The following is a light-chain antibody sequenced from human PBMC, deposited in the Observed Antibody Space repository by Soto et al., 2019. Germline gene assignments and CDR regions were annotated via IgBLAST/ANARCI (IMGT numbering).Light chain of an antibody. CDR2: GNS. CDR3: QSYDSSLSVFYV. V-gene: IGLV1-40*01. Sequence: LTQPPSVSGAPGQRVTISCTGSSSNIGAGYDVHWYQQLPGTAPKLLIYGNSNRPSGVPDRFSGSKSGTSASLAITGLQAEDEADYYCQSYDSSLSVFYVFGTGTKLTVL. J-gene: IGLJ1*01. CDR1: SSNIGAGYD.